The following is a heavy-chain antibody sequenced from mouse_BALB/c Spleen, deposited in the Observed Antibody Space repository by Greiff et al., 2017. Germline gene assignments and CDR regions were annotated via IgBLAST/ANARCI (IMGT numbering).Heavy chain of an antibody. J-gene: IGHJ3*01. Sequence: EVQLQQSGPELVKPGASVKIPCKASGYTFTDYNMDWVKQSHGKSLEWIGDINPNNGGTIYNQKFKGKATLTVDKSSSTAYMELRSLTSEDTAVYYCARSYYRYQFAYWGQGTLVTVSA. CDR3: ARSYYRYQFAY. D-gene: IGHD2-14*01. CDR2: INPNNGGT. CDR1: GYTFTDYN. V-gene: IGHV1-18*01.